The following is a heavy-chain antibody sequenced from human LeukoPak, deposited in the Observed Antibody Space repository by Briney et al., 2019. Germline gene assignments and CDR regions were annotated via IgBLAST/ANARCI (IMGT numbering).Heavy chain of an antibody. CDR3: ARGAVAGSWSDFAAFDI. CDR2: IISSASPI. D-gene: IGHD6-19*01. CDR1: VFTFSDYY. J-gene: IGHJ3*02. Sequence: PGGSLRLSCAPSVFTFSDYYMTWICHAPGKGVEWVSYIISSASPIYYADSVKGRFTISRDNARNTLYLHKNTLRADDTAVYYFARGAVAGSWSDFAAFDIWGQGTMVSVSS. V-gene: IGHV3-11*01.